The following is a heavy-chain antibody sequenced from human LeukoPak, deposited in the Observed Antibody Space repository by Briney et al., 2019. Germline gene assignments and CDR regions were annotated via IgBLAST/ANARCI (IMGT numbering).Heavy chain of an antibody. J-gene: IGHJ4*02. D-gene: IGHD1-26*01. V-gene: IGHV3-74*01. CDR1: GFSFSVYW. CDR3: AKVRNRIQGAVDY. Sequence: GGSLRLSCAASGFSFSVYWMHWVRQAPGKGPVWVSRIKTDGSITDYADSVKGRFTISRDNAKNTLYLQMNSLRAEDTAVYYCAKVRNRIQGAVDYWGQGTLVTVSS. CDR2: IKTDGSIT.